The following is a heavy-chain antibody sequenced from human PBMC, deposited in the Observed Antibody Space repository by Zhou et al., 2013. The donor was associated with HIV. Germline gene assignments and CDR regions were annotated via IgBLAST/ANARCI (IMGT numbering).Heavy chain of an antibody. CDR3: ATMPHLTGTTVDMTAIGGGDY. V-gene: IGHV1-24*01. CDR2: FDPEEVTT. D-gene: IGHD3-16*01. CDR1: GYTLADLA. Sequence: QVQLLQSGAEVKPPGASVKVSCKVFGYTLADLAIHWVRLPPGQGLEWMGGFDPEEVTTVYAQKFEGRVILTQDASSDTAYMSMTSLTSDDTAVYFCATMPHLTGTTVDMTAIGGGDYWGRGTPVDRVL. J-gene: IGHJ4*02.